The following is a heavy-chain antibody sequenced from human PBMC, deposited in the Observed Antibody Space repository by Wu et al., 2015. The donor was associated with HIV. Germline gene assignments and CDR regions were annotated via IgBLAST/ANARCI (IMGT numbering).Heavy chain of an antibody. CDR1: GYTFSSYG. D-gene: IGHD3-3*01. CDR2: ISGYTGNT. V-gene: IGHV1-18*01. J-gene: IGHJ4*02. CDR3: ARDTDFWSVNPKSPLLYWGRGYFDY. Sequence: QVHLVQSGPEVKKPGASVKVSCKTSGYTFSSYGIAWVRQAPGQGLEWMGWISGYTGNTKYAEKFQERVTMTTDTDTSTTYMELRGLRSDDTAMYYCARDTDFWSVNPKSPLLYWGRGYFDYWGQGTLVTVSS.